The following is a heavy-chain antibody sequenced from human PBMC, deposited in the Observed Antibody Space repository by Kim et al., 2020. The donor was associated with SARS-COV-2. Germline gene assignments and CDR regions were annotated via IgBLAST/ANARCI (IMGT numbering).Heavy chain of an antibody. Sequence: GGSLRLSCAASGFNFDDYAMHWVRQAPGKGLEWVSLISGDGRKTYYAGSVRGRFTISRDNTRNSLYLQMNNLRNEDTALYYCAKWEGDRTGYYYHDLDVWGQGTTVTVS. CDR1: GFNFDDYA. J-gene: IGHJ6*02. CDR3: AKWEGDRTGYYYHDLDV. D-gene: IGHD3-9*01. V-gene: IGHV3-43*02. CDR2: ISGDGRKT.